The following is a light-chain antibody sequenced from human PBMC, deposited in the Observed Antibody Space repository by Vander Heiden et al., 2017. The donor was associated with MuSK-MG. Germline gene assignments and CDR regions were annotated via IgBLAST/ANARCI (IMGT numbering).Light chain of an antibody. CDR1: QSVSSY. J-gene: IGKJ5*01. CDR3: QQRSNWL. CDR2: DAS. V-gene: IGKV3-11*01. Sequence: EIVLTQSPATLSLSPGERATLSCRASQSVSSYLAWYQQKPGQAPRLLIYDASNRATGIQARFSGSGSGTDFTLTSSSLEPEDFAVYYGQQRSNWLFGQGTRMEIK.